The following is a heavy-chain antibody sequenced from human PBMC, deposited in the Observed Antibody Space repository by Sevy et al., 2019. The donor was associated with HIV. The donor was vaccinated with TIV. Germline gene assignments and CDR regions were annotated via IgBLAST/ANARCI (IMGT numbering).Heavy chain of an antibody. D-gene: IGHD2-15*01. Sequence: ASVKVSCKVSGYTLSQLSMHWVRQAPGKGLEWMGSFDPEDGETLYAQKLQGRVTMTEDTSIDTAYMELNSLRAEDTAVYYCASLVLGYCSGGSCYFLFGRDAFDIWGQGTMVTVSS. V-gene: IGHV1-24*01. CDR3: ASLVLGYCSGGSCYFLFGRDAFDI. CDR2: FDPEDGET. CDR1: GYTLSQLS. J-gene: IGHJ3*02.